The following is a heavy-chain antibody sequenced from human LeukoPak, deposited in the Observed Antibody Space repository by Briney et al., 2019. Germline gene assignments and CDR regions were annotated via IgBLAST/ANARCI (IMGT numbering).Heavy chain of an antibody. V-gene: IGHV1-24*01. CDR1: GYTLTELS. Sequence: ASVKVSCKVSGYTLTELSMHWVRQAPGKGLEWMGGFDPEDGETIYAQKFQGRVTMTEDTSTDTAYMKLSSLRSEDTAVYYCATEVSPYYDFWSGYYMDVWGKGTTVTVSS. CDR3: ATEVSPYYDFWSGYYMDV. D-gene: IGHD3-3*01. CDR2: FDPEDGET. J-gene: IGHJ6*03.